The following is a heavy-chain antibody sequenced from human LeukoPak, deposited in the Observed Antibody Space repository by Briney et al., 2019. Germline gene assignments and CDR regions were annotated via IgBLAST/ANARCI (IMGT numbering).Heavy chain of an antibody. D-gene: IGHD3-22*01. Sequence: SETLSLTCTVSGASMYSSGYYWGWIRQPPGRGLEWIGIVAYTGSTYYSPSLKSRVTMSVETSKNQFSLKLNSVTAADTAVYYCARDRYYYDSSGYKYMDVWGKGTTVTVSS. CDR1: GASMYSSGYY. J-gene: IGHJ6*03. CDR3: ARDRYYYDSSGYKYMDV. CDR2: VAYTGST. V-gene: IGHV4-39*07.